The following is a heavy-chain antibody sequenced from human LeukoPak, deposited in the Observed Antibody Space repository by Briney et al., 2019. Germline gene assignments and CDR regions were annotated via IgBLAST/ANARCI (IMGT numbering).Heavy chain of an antibody. V-gene: IGHV4-39*02. CDR2: IYYTGST. CDR3: ASRVGRSQDYFDY. D-gene: IGHD1-26*01. J-gene: IGHJ4*02. Sequence: PSETLSLTCAVSGGSLTGSNYYWSWIRQPPGKGLEWIGSIYYTGSTYYTPSHKSRVTISVDTSKNHFSLSLSSVTAADTAVYYCASRVGRSQDYFDYWGQGTLVTVSS. CDR1: GGSLTGSNYY.